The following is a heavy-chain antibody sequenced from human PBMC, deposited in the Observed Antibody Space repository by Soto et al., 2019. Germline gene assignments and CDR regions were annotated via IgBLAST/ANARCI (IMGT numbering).Heavy chain of an antibody. CDR2: ISSSSSFI. V-gene: IGHV3-21*01. D-gene: IGHD1-7*01. Sequence: ESGGGLVKPGGSLRLSCTASGFTFSSYSMNWVRRAPGKGLEWVSSISSSSSFIYSAGSVKGRFTISRDNAKNSLYLQMNSLRAEATAVYYCAVGEETGTPYFGNWGQGTLVTVSS. J-gene: IGHJ4*02. CDR1: GFTFSSYS. CDR3: AVGEETGTPYFGN.